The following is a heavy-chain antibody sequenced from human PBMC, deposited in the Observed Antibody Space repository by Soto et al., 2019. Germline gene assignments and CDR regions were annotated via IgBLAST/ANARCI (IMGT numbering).Heavy chain of an antibody. CDR1: GFTLSSYW. CDR3: ARVRTENYYGMDV. CDR2: IKQDETEK. J-gene: IGHJ6*02. Sequence: GGSLRLSCADSGFTLSSYWMSWVRQAPGKGLEWVANIKQDETEKYYVDSVKGRFAISRDNGKNTLYLQMNSLRAEDTAVYYCARVRTENYYGMDVWGQGTTVTVSS. V-gene: IGHV3-7*05.